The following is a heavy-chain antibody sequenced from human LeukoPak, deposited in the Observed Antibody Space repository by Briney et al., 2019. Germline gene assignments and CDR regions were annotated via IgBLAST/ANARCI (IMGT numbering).Heavy chain of an antibody. V-gene: IGHV4-4*07. CDR3: ARVASSVEDV. CDR1: GASIKTFY. D-gene: IGHD3-22*01. CDR2: ISPSGST. J-gene: IGHJ6*02. Sequence: SETLSLTCTVSGASIKTFYWSWIRQPAGKGLDWIGRISPSGSTNYNPSLKSRVTMSVDSSKNPFSLNLRSVTAADTAVYYCARVASSVEDVWGQGTTITVSS.